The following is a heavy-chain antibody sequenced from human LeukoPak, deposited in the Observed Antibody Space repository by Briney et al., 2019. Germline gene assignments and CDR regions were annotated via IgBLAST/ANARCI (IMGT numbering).Heavy chain of an antibody. D-gene: IGHD5-24*01. V-gene: IGHV1-46*01. Sequence: ASVKVSCKASGYTFTSYYMHWVRQAPGQGLEWMGIINPSGGSTSYAQKFQGRVTMTRDMSTSTVYMELSNLRSEDTAVYYCASQMATISPYYYMDVWGKGTTVTVSS. CDR3: ASQMATISPYYYMDV. J-gene: IGHJ6*03. CDR1: GYTFTSYY. CDR2: INPSGGST.